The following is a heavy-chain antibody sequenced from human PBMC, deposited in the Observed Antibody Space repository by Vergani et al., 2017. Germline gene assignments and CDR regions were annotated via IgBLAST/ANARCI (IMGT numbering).Heavy chain of an antibody. CDR3: ASLITIFGVVIIRYYYMDV. D-gene: IGHD3-3*01. CDR1: GGSFSGYY. J-gene: IGHJ6*03. V-gene: IGHV4-34*01. Sequence: QVQLQQWGAGLLKPSETLSLTCAVYGGSFSGYYWSWIRQPPGKGLEWIGEINHSGSTNSNPSLKSRVTISVDTSKNQFSLKLSSVTAADTAVYYCASLITIFGVVIIRYYYMDVWGKGTTVTVSS. CDR2: INHSGST.